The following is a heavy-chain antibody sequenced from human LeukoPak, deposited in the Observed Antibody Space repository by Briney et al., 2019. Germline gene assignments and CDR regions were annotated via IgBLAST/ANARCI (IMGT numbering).Heavy chain of an antibody. V-gene: IGHV4-34*01. Sequence: SETLSLTCAVYGGSFSGYYWSWIRQPPGKGLEWIGEINHSGSTNYNPSLKRRVTISVDTSKNQFSLKLSSVTAADTAVYYCVRESDAFDIWGQGTMVTVSS. CDR1: GGSFSGYY. J-gene: IGHJ3*02. CDR3: VRESDAFDI. CDR2: INHSGST.